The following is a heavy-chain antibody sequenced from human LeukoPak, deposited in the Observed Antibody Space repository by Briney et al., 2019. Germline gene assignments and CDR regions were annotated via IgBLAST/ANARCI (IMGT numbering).Heavy chain of an antibody. J-gene: IGHJ4*02. D-gene: IGHD5-12*01. CDR3: ATGGYTGYDLPY. CDR2: IYYSGNT. V-gene: IGHV4-31*03. Sequence: SETLSLTCTVSGGSISSGDYYWTWIRQHPGQGLEWIGYIYYSGNTYYSPSLKSRVTISLDTSKNQFSLKLSSVTAADTAVYYCATGGYTGYDLPYWGQGTLVTVSS. CDR1: GGSISSGDYY.